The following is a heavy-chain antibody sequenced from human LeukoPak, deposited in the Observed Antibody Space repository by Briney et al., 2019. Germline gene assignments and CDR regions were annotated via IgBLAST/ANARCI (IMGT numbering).Heavy chain of an antibody. CDR3: ARLRYYDSSGSLDY. CDR2: IDPSDSYT. J-gene: IGHJ4*02. V-gene: IGHV5-10-1*01. D-gene: IGHD3-22*01. CDR1: GYSFTTYW. Sequence: GESLTISCQGSGYSFTTYWIHWVRQMPGKGLEWMGGIDPSDSYTNYSPSFQGHVAMSVDKSISTAYLQWSSLKASDTAMYYCARLRYYDSSGSLDYWGQGILVTVSS.